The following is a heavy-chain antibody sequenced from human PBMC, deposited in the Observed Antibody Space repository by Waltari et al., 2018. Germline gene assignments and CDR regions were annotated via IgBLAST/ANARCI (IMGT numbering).Heavy chain of an antibody. V-gene: IGHV4-34*01. CDR2: TNHSGST. J-gene: IGHJ6*03. Sequence: QVQLQQWGAGLLKPSETLSLTCAAYGGSLSGYYWSWIRHPPGKGLEWIGETNHSGSTNYNPSLKSRVTRSVDTSKNQFSLKLSSVTAADTAVYYCARGIVVVPAAIGYYMDVWGKGTTVTVSS. CDR1: GGSLSGYY. CDR3: ARGIVVVPAAIGYYMDV. D-gene: IGHD2-2*02.